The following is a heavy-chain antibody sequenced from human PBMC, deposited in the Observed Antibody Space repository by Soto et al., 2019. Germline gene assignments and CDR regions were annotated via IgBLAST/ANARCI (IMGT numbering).Heavy chain of an antibody. CDR2: INNGGSP. D-gene: IGHD3-9*01. Sequence: PSETLSLTCTVSGGSLTTYYWSWIRQPPGKGLEWIGNINNGGSPTYKPAIKSQDSISVDTSKNPCSLNLSSVTAADTAVYYCAREVEVSYSIVTGYYSRGLDVWGQGTTVT. CDR1: GGSLTTYY. CDR3: AREVEVSYSIVTGYYSRGLDV. J-gene: IGHJ6*02. V-gene: IGHV4-59*01.